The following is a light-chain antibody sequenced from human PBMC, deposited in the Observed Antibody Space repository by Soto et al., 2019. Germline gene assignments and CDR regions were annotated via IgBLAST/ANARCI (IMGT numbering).Light chain of an antibody. J-gene: IGKJ2*01. Sequence: EIVMTQSPATLSVSPGERVTLSCRASESLSTYLAWYQQKPGQAPRLLIYGASTKATRIPARFSGSGSATDVTLTISSLHSEDFAVYYCQSYNDWPFTFGQGTKLEI. CDR2: GAS. CDR1: ESLSTY. V-gene: IGKV3-15*01. CDR3: QSYNDWPFT.